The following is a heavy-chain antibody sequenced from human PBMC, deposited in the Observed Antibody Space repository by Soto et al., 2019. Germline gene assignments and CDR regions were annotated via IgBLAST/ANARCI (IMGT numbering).Heavy chain of an antibody. CDR1: GFTLSRYW. Sequence: EVQLVESGGGLVQPGGSLRLSCAASGFTLSRYWMQWVRQAPGKGLEWVSRIDGDESATNYADSVKGRFTISRDKAKNTLHLQMNSLRAEDTAVYYCVRDSHGDYWGQGTLVTVSS. V-gene: IGHV3-74*01. CDR3: VRDSHGDY. J-gene: IGHJ4*02. CDR2: IDGDESAT.